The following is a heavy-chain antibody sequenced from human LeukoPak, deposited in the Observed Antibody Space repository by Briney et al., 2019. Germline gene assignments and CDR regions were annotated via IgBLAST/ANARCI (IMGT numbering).Heavy chain of an antibody. V-gene: IGHV3-7*01. Sequence: PGGSLRLSCAASGFIFSSYWMSWVRQAPGKGLEWVANIKQDGSEKYYVDSVKGRFTISRDNAKNSLYLQMNSLRAEDTAVYYCARGATGVRKYYFDYWGQGTLVTVSS. J-gene: IGHJ4*02. CDR3: ARGATGVRKYYFDY. CDR1: GFIFSSYW. D-gene: IGHD2-8*02. CDR2: IKQDGSEK.